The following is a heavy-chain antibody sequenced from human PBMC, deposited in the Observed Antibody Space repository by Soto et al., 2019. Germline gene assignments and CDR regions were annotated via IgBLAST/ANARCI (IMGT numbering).Heavy chain of an antibody. CDR3: ARHRGYCSCGSCYRFWFHH. CDR2: IYYSGST. J-gene: IGHJ1*01. V-gene: IGHV4-59*08. D-gene: IGHD2-15*01. Sequence: SETLSLTCTVSGGSISSYYWSWIRQPPGKGLEWIGYIYYSGSTNYNPSLKSRVTISVDTSKNQFSLKLSSVTAADTAVYYCARHRGYCSCGSCYRFWFHHWGQGTLVTVSS. CDR1: GGSISSYY.